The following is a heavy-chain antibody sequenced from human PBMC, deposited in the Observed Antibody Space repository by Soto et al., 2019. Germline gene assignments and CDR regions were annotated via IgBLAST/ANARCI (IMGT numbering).Heavy chain of an antibody. CDR2: INSDGSRT. Sequence: GGSLRLSCVASGFTFSSYWMHWVRQAPGKGLVWVSRINSDGSRTTYADSVKGRFTISRDNAKNTLYLQMNSLSAEDTAVYFCAKGYSGYDYANWGQGSLVTVPQ. CDR3: AKGYSGYDYAN. D-gene: IGHD5-12*01. V-gene: IGHV3-74*01. CDR1: GFTFSSYW. J-gene: IGHJ4*02.